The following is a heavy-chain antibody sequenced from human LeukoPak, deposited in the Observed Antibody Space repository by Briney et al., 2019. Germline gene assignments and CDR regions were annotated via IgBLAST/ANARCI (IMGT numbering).Heavy chain of an antibody. V-gene: IGHV4-61*02. CDR3: ASGAPRSGFY. CDR1: GGSISSGSYY. Sequence: SQTLSLTCTVSGGSISSGSYYWSWIRQPAGKGLEWSGRIYTSGSTNYNPSLKSRVTISIDTSKNQFSLKLSSVTAADTAVYYCASGAPRSGFYWGQGTLVTVSS. J-gene: IGHJ4*02. D-gene: IGHD5-18*01. CDR2: IYTSGST.